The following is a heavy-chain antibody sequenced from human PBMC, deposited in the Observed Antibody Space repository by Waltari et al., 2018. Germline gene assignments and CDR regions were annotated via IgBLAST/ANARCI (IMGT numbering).Heavy chain of an antibody. J-gene: IGHJ4*02. CDR2: IYYSGST. V-gene: IGHV4-31*03. Sequence: QVQLQESGPGLVKPSQTLSLTCTVSGGSISSGGYYCSWIRQHPGKGLEWIGYIYYSGSTYYNPSLKSRVTISVDTSKNQFSLKLSSVTAADTAVYYCARGRDGYNNYDYWGQGTLVTVSS. D-gene: IGHD5-12*01. CDR1: GGSISSGGYY. CDR3: ARGRDGYNNYDY.